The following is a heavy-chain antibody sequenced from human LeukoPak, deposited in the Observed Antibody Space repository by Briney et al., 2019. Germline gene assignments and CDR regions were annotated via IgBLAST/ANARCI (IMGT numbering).Heavy chain of an antibody. D-gene: IGHD1-26*01. CDR1: GYILSELS. CDR2: FDAEEGET. Sequence: ASVQVSCKVSGYILSELSIHWVRQTPEKGLEWMGGFDAEEGETIYAQKFQGRVTLTEYTSTETAYMELSSLTSEDTAVYYCATPRVWYSGGKTSGSRFDYWGQGTLVTVSS. J-gene: IGHJ4*02. V-gene: IGHV1-24*01. CDR3: ATPRVWYSGGKTSGSRFDY.